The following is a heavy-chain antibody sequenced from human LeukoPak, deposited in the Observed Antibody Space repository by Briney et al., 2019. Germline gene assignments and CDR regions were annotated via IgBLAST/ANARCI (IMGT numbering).Heavy chain of an antibody. J-gene: IGHJ5*02. CDR1: GFTFSSYW. CDR3: ARERSTWFGELLSTHNWFDP. Sequence: GGSLRLSCAASGFTFSSYWMHWVRQAPGKGLVWVSRINSDGSSTSYADSVKGRFTISRDNAKNSLYLQMNSLRAEDTAVYYCARERSTWFGELLSTHNWFDPWGQGTLVTVSS. CDR2: INSDGSST. V-gene: IGHV3-74*01. D-gene: IGHD3-10*01.